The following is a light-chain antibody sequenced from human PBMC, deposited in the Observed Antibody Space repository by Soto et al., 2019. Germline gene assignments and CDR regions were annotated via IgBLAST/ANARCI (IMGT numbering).Light chain of an antibody. V-gene: IGKV3-20*01. CDR3: QQYGRSPPFI. CDR2: AAS. Sequence: EVVLTQSPGTLSLSPGERATLSCRASQTVSSNYLAWYQQTPGQAPRLLIYAASTRSTGIPDRFSGSGSGTDFNLTISRLEAEAFAVYYCQQYGRSPPFIFGGGTKVEIK. CDR1: QTVSSNY. J-gene: IGKJ4*01.